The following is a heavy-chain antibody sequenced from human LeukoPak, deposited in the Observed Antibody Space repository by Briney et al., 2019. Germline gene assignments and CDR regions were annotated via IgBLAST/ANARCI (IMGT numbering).Heavy chain of an antibody. D-gene: IGHD5-24*01. V-gene: IGHV3-11*05. CDR2: TSSSSSYT. CDR1: GFTFSDYY. CDR3: ARASMRMATAGLVDY. Sequence: NPGGSLRLSCEASGFTFSDYYMSWIRQAQGKGREWVSYTSSSSSYTNYADSVKGRFTISRDHPKNSLYLQMNSLRAEDTAVYYCARASMRMATAGLVDYWGQGTLVTVSS. J-gene: IGHJ4*02.